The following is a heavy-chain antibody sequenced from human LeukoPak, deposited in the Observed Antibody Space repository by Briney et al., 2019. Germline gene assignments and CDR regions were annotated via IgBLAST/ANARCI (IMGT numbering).Heavy chain of an antibody. D-gene: IGHD2-15*01. J-gene: IGHJ3*01. Sequence: PGGSLRLSCAASGFTFSTYAMSWVHQAPGKGLEWVSVISGVGGSTYYADSVKGRFTISRDNSRNTLYLQMNSLRAEDTAVYYCAKDRMGYCSHGRCFFDAFDVWGQGTMVTVSS. V-gene: IGHV3-23*01. CDR1: GFTFSTYA. CDR2: ISGVGGST. CDR3: AKDRMGYCSHGRCFFDAFDV.